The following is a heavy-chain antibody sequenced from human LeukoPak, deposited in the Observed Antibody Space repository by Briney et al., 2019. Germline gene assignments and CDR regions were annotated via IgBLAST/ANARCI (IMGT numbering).Heavy chain of an antibody. V-gene: IGHV1-2*02. CDR2: MNPNSGGT. J-gene: IGHJ4*02. D-gene: IGHD3-22*01. Sequence: ASVKVSCKASGYTFTSYDINWVRQATGQGLEWMGWMNPNSGGTNYAQKFQGRVTMTRDTSISTAYMELSRLRSDDTAVYYCAKETYYYDSSGYSDWGQGTLVTVSS. CDR3: AKETYYYDSSGYSD. CDR1: GYTFTSYD.